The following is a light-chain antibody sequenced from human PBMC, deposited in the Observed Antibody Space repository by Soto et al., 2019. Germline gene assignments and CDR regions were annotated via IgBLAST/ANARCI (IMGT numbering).Light chain of an antibody. CDR1: QSVINY. CDR2: DAS. CDR3: QQRTNWPPSIT. J-gene: IGKJ5*01. Sequence: IVVTQSPPTLSLSPGERATLSCRASQSVINYVAWYQQKPGQAPRLLTYDASNRATGIPARFSGSGSGTDFTLTISSLEPEDLAVYYCQQRTNWPPSITFGPGTRLEI. V-gene: IGKV3-11*01.